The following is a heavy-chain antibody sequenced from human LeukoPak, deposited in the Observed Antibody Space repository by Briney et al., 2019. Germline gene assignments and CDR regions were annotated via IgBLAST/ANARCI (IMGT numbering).Heavy chain of an antibody. V-gene: IGHV3-7*01. Sequence: GGSLRLSCAASGFSFSDFCMSWVRQAPGKVLEWVAFINHPGTEKYYVDSVEGRFTISRDNAKNSLYLQMNSLRAEDTAIYYCTRDWLDASLDYWGQGVLVTVSS. CDR2: INHPGTEK. CDR3: TRDWLDASLDY. CDR1: GFSFSDFC. J-gene: IGHJ4*02. D-gene: IGHD6-19*01.